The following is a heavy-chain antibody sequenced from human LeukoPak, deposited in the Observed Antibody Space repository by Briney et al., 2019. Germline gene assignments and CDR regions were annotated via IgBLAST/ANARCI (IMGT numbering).Heavy chain of an antibody. D-gene: IGHD4-17*01. CDR3: ARDSVYGDYYFDY. CDR1: GFTFSSYW. Sequence: HPGGSLRLSCAASGFTFSSYWMHWVRQAPGKGLVWVSRINSDGSSTSCADSVKGRFTISRDNAKNTLYLQMNSLRAEDTAVYYCARDSVYGDYYFDYWGQGTLVTVSS. J-gene: IGHJ4*02. V-gene: IGHV3-74*01. CDR2: INSDGSST.